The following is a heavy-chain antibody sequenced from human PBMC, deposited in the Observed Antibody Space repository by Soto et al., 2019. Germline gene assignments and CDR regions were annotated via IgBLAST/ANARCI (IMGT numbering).Heavy chain of an antibody. CDR1: DLTISNAW. Sequence: EVQLVESGGGLVRPGGTLSLSCAASDLTISNAWMNWVRQPPGKGLEWVGRIKTKSEGEATDYAAPLKGRFTISRDDSKNTLFLQMNSLKTEDTAVYYCTTGSVEGVWGQGATVTVSS. CDR3: TTGSVEGV. J-gene: IGHJ6*02. CDR2: IKTKSEGEAT. V-gene: IGHV3-15*07. D-gene: IGHD2-15*01.